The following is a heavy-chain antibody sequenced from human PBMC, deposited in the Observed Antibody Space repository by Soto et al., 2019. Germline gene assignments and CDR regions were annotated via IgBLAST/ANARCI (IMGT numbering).Heavy chain of an antibody. CDR1: GFTFSSYW. CDR2: INSDGSST. J-gene: IGHJ6*02. Sequence: PGGSLRLSCAASGFTFSSYWMHWVRQAPGKGLVWVSRINSDGSSTSYADSVKGRFTISRDNAKNTLYLQMNSLRAEDTAVYYCARDPSGYSSSWTPNYYYYGMDVWGQGTTVTVSS. D-gene: IGHD6-13*01. V-gene: IGHV3-74*01. CDR3: ARDPSGYSSSWTPNYYYYGMDV.